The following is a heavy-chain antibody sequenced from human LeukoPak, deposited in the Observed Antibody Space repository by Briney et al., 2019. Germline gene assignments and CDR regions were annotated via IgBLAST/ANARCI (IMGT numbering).Heavy chain of an antibody. D-gene: IGHD5-18*01. CDR1: GFTFSSYG. V-gene: IGHV3-30*02. J-gene: IGHJ4*02. CDR3: AKDKYSPFDY. CDR2: IRYDGSIE. Sequence: GGSLRLSCAASGFTFSSYGMHWIRQAPGKGLEWVAFIRYDGSIEYYADSVKGRFTISRDNSKDTLYLQMNSLRAEDTAVYYCAKDKYSPFDYWGQGTLVTISS.